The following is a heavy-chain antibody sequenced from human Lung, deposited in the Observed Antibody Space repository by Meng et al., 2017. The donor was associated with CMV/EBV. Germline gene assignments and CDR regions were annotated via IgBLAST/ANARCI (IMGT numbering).Heavy chain of an antibody. CDR1: GFAFNSYG. J-gene: IGHJ6*02. Sequence: GGFLRLXCEASGFAFNSYGMHWVRQAPGKGLAWVAFIQYDGSNKYYADSVKGRFTISRDNSKNTLYVQMNSLRAEDTAVYYCAKDREQWWWGYYGMDIWGQGNXVNGSS. V-gene: IGHV3-30*02. CDR2: IQYDGSNK. D-gene: IGHD2-15*01. CDR3: AKDREQWWWGYYGMDI.